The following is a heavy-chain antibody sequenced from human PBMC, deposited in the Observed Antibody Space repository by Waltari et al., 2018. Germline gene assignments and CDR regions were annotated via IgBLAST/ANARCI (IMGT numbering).Heavy chain of an antibody. J-gene: IGHJ4*02. CDR3: ARGSGSGVFDY. CDR2: IYHSGST. CDR1: GYSISSGYY. Sequence: QVQLQESGPGLVKPSESLSITCAVSGYSISSGYYWGWIRQPPGKGLEWIGRIYHSGSTYYNPPLKSRVTISVYTSKNQFSLKLSSVTAADTAVYYCARGSGSGVFDYWGQGTLVTVSS. V-gene: IGHV4-38-2*01. D-gene: IGHD3-10*01.